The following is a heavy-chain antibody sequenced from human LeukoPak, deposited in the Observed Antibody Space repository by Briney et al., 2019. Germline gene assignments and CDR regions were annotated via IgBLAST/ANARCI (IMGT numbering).Heavy chain of an antibody. D-gene: IGHD3-22*01. CDR3: ARGMGSSGIYFPAPFYYFDY. CDR2: INSDGSST. Sequence: GGSLRLSCAASGFTFSSYWMHWVRQAPGKGLVWVSRINSDGSSTSYADSVKGRFTISRDDSKNTLYLQMNSLRAEDTAVYFCARGMGSSGIYFPAPFYYFDYWGQGALATVSS. V-gene: IGHV3-74*01. CDR1: GFTFSSYW. J-gene: IGHJ4*02.